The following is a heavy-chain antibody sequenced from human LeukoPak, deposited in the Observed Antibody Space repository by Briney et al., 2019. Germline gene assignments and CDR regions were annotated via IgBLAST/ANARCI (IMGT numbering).Heavy chain of an antibody. CDR2: INYSGTT. J-gene: IGHJ2*01. Sequence: SETLSLTCTVSGGSINTYYWSWIRQPPGKGLEWIGCINYSGTTNYNPSLKNRVTISVDTSKNHFSLRLTSVTAADTAVYYCARDPRLYCSGSSCFQSYYFDLWGHGALVTVSS. V-gene: IGHV4-59*01. CDR1: GGSINTYY. D-gene: IGHD2-15*01. CDR3: ARDPRLYCSGSSCFQSYYFDL.